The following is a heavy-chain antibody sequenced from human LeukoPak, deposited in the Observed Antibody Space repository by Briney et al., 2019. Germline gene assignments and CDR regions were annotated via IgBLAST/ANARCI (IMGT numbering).Heavy chain of an antibody. Sequence: GGSLRLSCAASGFTFSNYAMSWVRQAPGKGLEWVSSMSGSGGSTHYADSVKGRFTISRDNSRNTLYLQMNSLRAEDTAVYYCAKDTEYCGGDCYSYYFDFWGQGTLVTVSS. CDR1: GFTFSNYA. CDR2: MSGSGGST. D-gene: IGHD2-21*02. CDR3: AKDTEYCGGDCYSYYFDF. J-gene: IGHJ4*02. V-gene: IGHV3-23*01.